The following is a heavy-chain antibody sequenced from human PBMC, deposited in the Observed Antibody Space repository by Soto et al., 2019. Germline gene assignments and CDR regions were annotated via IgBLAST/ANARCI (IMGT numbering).Heavy chain of an antibody. V-gene: IGHV1-69*06. D-gene: IGHD2-2*02. J-gene: IGHJ6*02. Sequence: SLQVSCKASGGTFSSYAISWVRQAPGQGLEWMGGIIPIFGTANYAQKFQGRVTITADKSTSTAYMELSSLRSEDTAVYYCARNMDCSSTCCCTYSYYGMEVWGQGTTVTVAS. CDR1: GGTFSSYA. CDR2: IIPIFGTA. CDR3: ARNMDCSSTCCCTYSYYGMEV.